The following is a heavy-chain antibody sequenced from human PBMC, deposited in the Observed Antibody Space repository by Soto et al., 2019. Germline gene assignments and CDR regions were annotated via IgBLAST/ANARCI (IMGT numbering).Heavy chain of an antibody. J-gene: IGHJ6*02. D-gene: IGHD6-13*01. V-gene: IGHV6-1*01. CDR2: TYYRSKWYN. CDR1: GDSVSSNSAA. Sequence: SQTLSLTCVISGDSVSSNSAAWNWIRQSPSRGLEWLGRTYYRSKWYNDYAVSVKSRITINPDTSKNQFSLQLNSVTPEDTAVYYCARDDIAAVDYYYGMDVWGQGTTVTVSS. CDR3: ARDDIAAVDYYYGMDV.